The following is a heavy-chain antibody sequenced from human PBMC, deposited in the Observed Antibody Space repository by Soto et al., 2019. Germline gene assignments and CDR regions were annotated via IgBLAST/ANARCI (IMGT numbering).Heavy chain of an antibody. D-gene: IGHD2-2*01. CDR2: IDYNGVT. Sequence: SETLSLTCSVSGASISSRDYYWGWIRQTPGKGLEWIGNIDYNGVTYYNPSLKSRVTVSKDTSKNQFSLKVASVTAADTAIYCCGRVMIGTSRHTDSDYWGQGTQVTVPQ. V-gene: IGHV4-39*01. CDR1: GASISSRDYY. J-gene: IGHJ4*02. CDR3: GRVMIGTSRHTDSDY.